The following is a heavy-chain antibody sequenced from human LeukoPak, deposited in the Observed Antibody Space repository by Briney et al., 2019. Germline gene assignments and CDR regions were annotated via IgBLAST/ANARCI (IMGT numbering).Heavy chain of an antibody. J-gene: IGHJ4*02. CDR1: GFAFISYA. CDR2: ISRSAETT. V-gene: IGHV3-23*01. Sequence: GSLILSCAASGFAFISYAMSWVRRPPRKGREGVSGISRSAETTHYADSVKGRFTISRDNARHSLFLQISSLRAEDTALYYCAKETADGPRNRMFDFWGQGTPVTASS. D-gene: IGHD1-14*01. CDR3: AKETADGPRNRMFDF.